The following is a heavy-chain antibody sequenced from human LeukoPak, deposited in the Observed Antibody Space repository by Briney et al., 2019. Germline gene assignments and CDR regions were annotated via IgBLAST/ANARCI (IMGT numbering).Heavy chain of an antibody. CDR1: GFTFSSYA. J-gene: IGHJ6*02. CDR3: AREEDSSGWYLYYYGMDV. D-gene: IGHD6-19*01. V-gene: IGHV3-30-3*01. Sequence: GGSLRLSCAASGFTFSSYAMHWVRQAPGKGLEWVAVISCDGSNKYYADSVKGRFTISRDNSKNTLYLQMNSLRAEDTAVYYCAREEDSSGWYLYYYGMDVWGQGTTVTVSS. CDR2: ISCDGSNK.